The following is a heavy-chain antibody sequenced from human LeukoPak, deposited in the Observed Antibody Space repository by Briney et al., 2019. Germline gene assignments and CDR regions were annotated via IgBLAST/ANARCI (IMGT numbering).Heavy chain of an antibody. Sequence: ASVKVSCKASGYTFTGYYMHWVRQAPGQGLEWMGWINPNSGGTNYAQKFQGRVTMTRDTSISTAYMELSRLRSDDTAVYYCARGAVGATANWFDPWGQGTLVTVSS. J-gene: IGHJ5*02. V-gene: IGHV1-2*02. D-gene: IGHD1-26*01. CDR2: INPNSGGT. CDR1: GYTFTGYY. CDR3: ARGAVGATANWFDP.